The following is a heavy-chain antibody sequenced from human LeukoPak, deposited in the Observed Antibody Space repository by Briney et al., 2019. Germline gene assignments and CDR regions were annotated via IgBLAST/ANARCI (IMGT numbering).Heavy chain of an antibody. V-gene: IGHV1-46*01. CDR3: ARRDIGIADPFDF. J-gene: IGHJ3*01. D-gene: IGHD3-10*01. CDR2: INPSGGST. CDR1: GYTFTSYY. Sequence: VASVKVSCKASGYTFTSYYMHWVRQAPGQGLEWMGIINPSGGSTSYAQKFQGRVTMTTDTSTSTAYMQLSSLTSEDTAIYYCARRDIGIADPFDFWGQGTMVTVSS.